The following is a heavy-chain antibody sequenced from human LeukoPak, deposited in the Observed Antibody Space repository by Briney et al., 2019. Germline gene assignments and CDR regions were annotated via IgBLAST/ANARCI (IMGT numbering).Heavy chain of an antibody. CDR3: ARGPSRVVVPAAIFPPP. CDR1: GYTFTSYD. D-gene: IGHD2-2*01. V-gene: IGHV1-8*01. CDR2: MNPNSGNT. Sequence: ASVKVSCKASGYTFTSYDINWVRQATGQGLEWMGWMNPNSGNTGYAQKFQGRVTMTRNTSISTAYMELSSLRSEDTAVYYCARGPSRVVVPAAIFPPPWGQGTLVTVSS. J-gene: IGHJ5*02.